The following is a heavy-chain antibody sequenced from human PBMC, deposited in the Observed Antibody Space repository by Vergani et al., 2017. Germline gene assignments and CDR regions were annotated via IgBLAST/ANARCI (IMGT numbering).Heavy chain of an antibody. V-gene: IGHV1-2*02. D-gene: IGHD3-10*01. Sequence: QVQLVQSGAEVKKPGASVKVSCKASGYTFTSYGINWVRQAPGQGLEWMGWVNPNSGDTNYAQKFQGRVTMTRDMAINTTYMELSRLTSDDTAVYYCARDRVAYSGFYYGMDVWGQGTTVTVSS. CDR2: VNPNSGDT. J-gene: IGHJ6*02. CDR3: ARDRVAYSGFYYGMDV. CDR1: GYTFTSYG.